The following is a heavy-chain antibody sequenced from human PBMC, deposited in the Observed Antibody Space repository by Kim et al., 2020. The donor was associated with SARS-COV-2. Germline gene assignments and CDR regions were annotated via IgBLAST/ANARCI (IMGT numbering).Heavy chain of an antibody. J-gene: IGHJ4*02. Sequence: ASVKVSCKASGYTFTNYAMHWVRQAPGQRLEWMGWINAGNGDTLYSQKFQGRVIIGRDTSASTAYMELSGLRSEDTAVYYCAREGGAVGATSGGFDYWGQ. CDR3: AREGGAVGATSGGFDY. D-gene: IGHD1-26*01. CDR2: INAGNGDT. V-gene: IGHV1-3*01. CDR1: GYTFTNYA.